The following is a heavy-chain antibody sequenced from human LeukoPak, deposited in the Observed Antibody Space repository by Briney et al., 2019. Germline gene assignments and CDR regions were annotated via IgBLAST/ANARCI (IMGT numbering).Heavy chain of an antibody. CDR3: ARLWEQLTRDY. CDR1: GYTFTSYG. V-gene: IGHV1-18*01. D-gene: IGHD1-26*01. J-gene: IGHJ4*02. CDR2: ISAYNGNT. Sequence: GASVKVSCKASGYTFTSYGISWVRQGPGQGLEWMGWISAYNGNTNYAQKLQGRVTMTTDTSTSTAYMELSSMGSDDTAVYYCARLWEQLTRDYWGQGTLVTVFS.